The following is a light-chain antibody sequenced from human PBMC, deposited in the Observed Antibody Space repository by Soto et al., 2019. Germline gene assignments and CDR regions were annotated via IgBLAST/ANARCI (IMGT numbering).Light chain of an antibody. CDR3: QQYGSSPRT. CDR1: QRISGNY. CDR2: GAS. J-gene: IGKJ1*01. Sequence: EIVLTQSPGTLSLSPWERATLSCRASQRISGNYLAWYQQKPGQAPRLLIYGASSRATGIPDRFSGSGSGTDVTLTISRREPADFAVYYCQQYGSSPRTFGQGTKVDIK. V-gene: IGKV3-20*01.